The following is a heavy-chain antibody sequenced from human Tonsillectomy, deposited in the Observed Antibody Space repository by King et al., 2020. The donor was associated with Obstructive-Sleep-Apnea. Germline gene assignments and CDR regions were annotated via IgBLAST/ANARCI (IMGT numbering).Heavy chain of an antibody. J-gene: IGHJ4*02. V-gene: IGHV3-23*04. CDR2: NSGSGGST. CDR3: ANGYSGYDLPFDY. Sequence: VQLVESGGGLVQPGGSLRLSCAASGFTFSIYAMSWVRQAPGKGREWVSTNSGSGGSTHYADSVKGRFTISRDNSKNTLYLQMNSLRAEDTAVYYCANGYSGYDLPFDYWGQGTLVTVSS. D-gene: IGHD5-12*01. CDR1: GFTFSIYA.